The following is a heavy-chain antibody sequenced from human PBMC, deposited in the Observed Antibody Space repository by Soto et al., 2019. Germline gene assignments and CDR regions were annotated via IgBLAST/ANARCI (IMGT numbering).Heavy chain of an antibody. CDR1: GYTFTSYD. V-gene: IGHV1-18*01. CDR2: ISAYNGNT. J-gene: IGHJ3*02. CDR3: ARGRRAVASGMAFDI. Sequence: ASVKVSCKASGYTFTSYDINWVRQATGQGLEWMGWISAYNGNTNYAQKLQGRVTMTTDTSMSTAYMELRSLRSDDTAVYYCARGRRAVASGMAFDIWGQGTMVTVSS. D-gene: IGHD6-19*01.